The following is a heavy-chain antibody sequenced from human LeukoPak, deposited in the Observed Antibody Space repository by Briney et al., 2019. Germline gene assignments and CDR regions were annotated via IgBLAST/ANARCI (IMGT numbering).Heavy chain of an antibody. Sequence: PGGFLRLSCAASGFNFNKYDMTWARQAPGKGLEWVSTITGRSDKTYYTDSVKGRFVTSRDNSKDTLYLQMNSLRAEDTALYYCAKGGWLDDLGQGALVTVSS. V-gene: IGHV3-23*01. J-gene: IGHJ4*02. CDR1: GFNFNKYD. CDR2: ITGRSDKT. CDR3: AKGGWLDD. D-gene: IGHD6-19*01.